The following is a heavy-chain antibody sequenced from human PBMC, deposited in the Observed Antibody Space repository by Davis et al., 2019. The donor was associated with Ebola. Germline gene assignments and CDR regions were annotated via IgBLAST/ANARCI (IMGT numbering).Heavy chain of an antibody. Sequence: GESLKISCAASGFTFSSYWMHWVRQAPGKGLEWVSSVSSYSDNIHYADSVKGRFTISRDNAKNSLSLQMNSLRVEDTAVYFCARDSSGGSGWSVGYYGMDVWGKGTTITVSS. V-gene: IGHV3-21*03. CDR1: GFTFSSYW. D-gene: IGHD6-19*01. CDR3: ARDSSGGSGWSVGYYGMDV. J-gene: IGHJ6*04. CDR2: VSSYSDNI.